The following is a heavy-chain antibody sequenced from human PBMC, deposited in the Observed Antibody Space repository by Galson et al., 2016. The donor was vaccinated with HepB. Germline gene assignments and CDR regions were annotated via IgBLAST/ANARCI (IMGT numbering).Heavy chain of an antibody. D-gene: IGHD1-1*01. CDR2: ISTFNGNT. Sequence: SVKVSCKASGYIFINYGITWVRQAPGQGLEWMGWISTFNGNTKYAQKFQGRVTMTTDTSTSTAYMELTSLRSDDTAVYFCARDGNYLTSDYWGQGTPVTVSS. V-gene: IGHV1-18*04. J-gene: IGHJ4*02. CDR1: GYIFINYG. CDR3: ARDGNYLTSDY.